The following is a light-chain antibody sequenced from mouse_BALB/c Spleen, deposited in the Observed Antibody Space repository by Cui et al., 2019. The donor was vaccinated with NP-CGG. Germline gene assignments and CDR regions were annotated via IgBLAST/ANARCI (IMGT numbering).Light chain of an antibody. Sequence: AVVHQESALTTSPGETVTLTCRSSTGTVTTSNYANWVQEKPDHLLPGLIGGTNNRAPGVPARFAGSLIGDKAALTITGAQTEDEAIYFCALWYSNHWVFGGGTKLTVL. CDR2: GTN. CDR3: ALWYSNHWV. V-gene: IGLV1*01. J-gene: IGLJ1*01. CDR1: TGTVTTSNY.